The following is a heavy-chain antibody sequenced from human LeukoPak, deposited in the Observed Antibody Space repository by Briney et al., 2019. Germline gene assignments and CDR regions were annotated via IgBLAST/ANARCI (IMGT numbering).Heavy chain of an antibody. CDR2: ITGSGGNT. CDR3: AKWGDYDVLTGYYVSDY. V-gene: IGHV3-23*01. Sequence: GGSLRLSCAASGFTFSNYAMSWVRQASGKGLEWVSAITGSGGNTYYADSVKGRFTISRDNSKNTVFLQMNSLRAEDTAVYYCAKWGDYDVLTGYYVSDYWGQGTLVTVSS. J-gene: IGHJ4*02. CDR1: GFTFSNYA. D-gene: IGHD3-9*01.